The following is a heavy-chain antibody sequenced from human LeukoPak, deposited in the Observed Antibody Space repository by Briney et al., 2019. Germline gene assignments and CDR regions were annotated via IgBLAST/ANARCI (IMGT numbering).Heavy chain of an antibody. V-gene: IGHV1-24*01. Sequence: ASVKVSCKVSGYTLTELSMCWVRQAPGKGLEWMGSFDPEDGKTIYAQKFQGRVTMTEDTSTDTAYMELSSLRSEDTAVYCATGYLVTAGLMDVWGQGTTVTVSS. J-gene: IGHJ6*02. CDR1: GYTLTELS. CDR3: ATGYLVTAGLMDV. D-gene: IGHD6-13*01. CDR2: FDPEDGKT.